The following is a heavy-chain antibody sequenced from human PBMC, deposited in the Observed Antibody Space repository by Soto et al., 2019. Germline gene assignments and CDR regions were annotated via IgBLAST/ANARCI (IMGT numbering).Heavy chain of an antibody. V-gene: IGHV1-3*05. CDR2: INAGKGNT. CDR1: GYTFTSYG. D-gene: IGHD6-13*01. CDR3: ARAPGGSGIAEY. Sequence: QVQLVQSGAEEKKPGASVKVSCKASGYTFTSYGVHWVRQAPGQRLEGMGWINAGKGNTKYSQKFQGRATITRDTTASTAYMELSSLRSEDTAVYYCARAPGGSGIAEYWGQGTLVTVSS. J-gene: IGHJ4*02.